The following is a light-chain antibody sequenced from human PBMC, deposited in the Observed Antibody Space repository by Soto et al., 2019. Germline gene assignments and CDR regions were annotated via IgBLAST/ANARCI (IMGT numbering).Light chain of an antibody. Sequence: QSALTQPASISGSPGQSITISCTGSNSDIGSYDFVAWYQQLPGRSPRLIIYGVTNRPSGVSDRFSGSKSGNTGSLTISGLQEDDEADYYCSSYTVRNTLGAFGGGTKLTVL. CDR3: SSYTVRNTLGA. J-gene: IGLJ2*01. V-gene: IGLV2-14*03. CDR2: GVT. CDR1: NSDIGSYDF.